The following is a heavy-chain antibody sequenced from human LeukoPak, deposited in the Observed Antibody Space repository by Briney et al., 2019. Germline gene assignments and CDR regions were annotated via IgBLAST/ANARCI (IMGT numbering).Heavy chain of an antibody. CDR3: ARALRGPEGY. CDR2: INHSGST. J-gene: IGHJ4*02. V-gene: IGHV4-34*01. CDR1: GGSFSGYY. Sequence: SETLSLTCAVYGGSFSGYYWSGIRQPPGKGLEWSGEINHSGSTNYNPSLKSRVTISVDTSKNQFSLKLSSVTAADTAVYYCARALRGPEGYWGQGPLVTVSS.